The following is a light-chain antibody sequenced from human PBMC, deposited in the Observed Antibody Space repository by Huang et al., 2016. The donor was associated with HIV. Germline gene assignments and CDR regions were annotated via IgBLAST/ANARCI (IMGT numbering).Light chain of an antibody. CDR3: QQYVTSPWT. CDR1: QSVSSNY. Sequence: EIMLTQSPGTLSLSPGERTTLSCRASQSVSSNYLAWYQQKPGQAPRRLIYGASSSATGIPDRFSGSGSGTDFTLTISRLEPEDFAVYFCQQYVTSPWTFGQGTKVEIK. V-gene: IGKV3-20*01. CDR2: GAS. J-gene: IGKJ1*01.